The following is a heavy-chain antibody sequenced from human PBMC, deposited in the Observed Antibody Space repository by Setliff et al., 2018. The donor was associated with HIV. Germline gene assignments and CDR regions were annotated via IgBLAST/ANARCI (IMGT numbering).Heavy chain of an antibody. J-gene: IGHJ6*03. Sequence: PSETLSLTCTVSGGSISSHYWSWIRQPPGKGLEWIGYIYYSGSTNYNPSLKSRVTISVDTSKNQFSLKLSSVTAADTAVYYCARAQPYYYYYMDVWGKGTTVTV. CDR2: IYYSGST. D-gene: IGHD6-13*01. CDR3: ARAQPYYYYYMDV. V-gene: IGHV4-59*11. CDR1: GGSISSHY.